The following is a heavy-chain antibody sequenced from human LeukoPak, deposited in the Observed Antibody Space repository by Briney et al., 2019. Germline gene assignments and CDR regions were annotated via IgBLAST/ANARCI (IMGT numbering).Heavy chain of an antibody. J-gene: IGHJ4*02. CDR3: ARDAAVAGTAGVYFDY. D-gene: IGHD6-19*01. CDR2: INPSGGST. V-gene: IGHV1-46*01. CDR1: GYTFTSYY. Sequence: GASVKVSCKASGYTFTSYYIHWVRQAPGQGLEWMGIINPSGGSTSYAEKFQGRITMTRDTSTSTVYMELSRLRSEDTAVYYCARDAAVAGTAGVYFDYWGQGTLVTVSS.